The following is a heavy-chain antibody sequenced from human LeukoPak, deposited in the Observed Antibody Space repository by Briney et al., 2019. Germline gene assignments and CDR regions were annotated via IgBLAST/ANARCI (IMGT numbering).Heavy chain of an antibody. Sequence: GGSLRLSCAASGFTFSSYRMNWVRQAPGKGLEWVSSISSSSSYIYYADSVKGRFTISRDNAKNSLYLQMNSLRVEDTAVYYCARVGRMWQPLGYYFDYWGQGTLVTVSS. CDR2: ISSSSSYI. V-gene: IGHV3-21*01. CDR3: ARVGRMWQPLGYYFDY. J-gene: IGHJ4*02. D-gene: IGHD5-12*01. CDR1: GFTFSSYR.